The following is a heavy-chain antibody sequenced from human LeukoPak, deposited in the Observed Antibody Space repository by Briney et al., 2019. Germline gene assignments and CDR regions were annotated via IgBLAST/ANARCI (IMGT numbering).Heavy chain of an antibody. CDR3: AKWGDYDILTGYYVSDF. V-gene: IGHV3-23*01. J-gene: IGHJ4*02. CDR1: GLIFRNYA. CDR2: ITGSGDTT. D-gene: IGHD3-9*01. Sequence: GASLRLSCAASGLIFRNYAMSWVRQAPGKGLEWGSAITGSGDTTYYAASVKGRFPVSRDNSKNTLYVEMNTLRAEDTAVYYCAKWGDYDILTGYYVSDFWGQGTLVTVSS.